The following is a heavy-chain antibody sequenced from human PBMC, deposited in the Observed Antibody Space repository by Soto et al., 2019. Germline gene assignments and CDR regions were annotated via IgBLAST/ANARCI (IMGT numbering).Heavy chain of an antibody. J-gene: IGHJ4*02. Sequence: QVQLQESGPGLVKPSETLSLTCTVSGGSISSYYWSWIRQPAGKGLGWIGRIYTSGSTNYNPSLKSRVTMAVDTSKNQFSLTVSSVTAADTAVYYCARDQLLTGSGFDYWGQGTLVIVSS. V-gene: IGHV4-4*07. D-gene: IGHD3-9*01. CDR3: ARDQLLTGSGFDY. CDR2: IYTSGST. CDR1: GGSISSYY.